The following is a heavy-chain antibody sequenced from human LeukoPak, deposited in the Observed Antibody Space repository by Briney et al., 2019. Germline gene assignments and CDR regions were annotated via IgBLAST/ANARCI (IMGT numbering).Heavy chain of an antibody. J-gene: IGHJ4*02. CDR2: VSAYNRNT. Sequence: ASVKVSCKASGYTFTKYGISWVRQAPGQGLEWVGWVSAYNRNTSYAQKLQGRVTMTTDTSTSTAYMEVRNLRSDDTAIYYCVIDRSFTSGWYPRGYFDYWGQGTLVTVSS. D-gene: IGHD6-19*01. CDR1: GYTFTKYG. CDR3: VIDRSFTSGWYPRGYFDY. V-gene: IGHV1-18*01.